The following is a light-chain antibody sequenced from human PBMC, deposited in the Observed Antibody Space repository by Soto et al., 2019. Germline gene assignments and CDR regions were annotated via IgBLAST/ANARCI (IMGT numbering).Light chain of an antibody. CDR1: QSVLYSSDNKNY. CDR2: WAS. J-gene: IGKJ4*01. V-gene: IGKV4-1*01. Sequence: IVMTQSPDSLAVSLGETATINCKSSQSVLYSSDNKNYLAWYQQKPGQPPKLLIYWASTRESGVPDRFSGSGSGTDFTLTISSLQAEDVAVYYCQQYYITPLTFGGGTKVDIK. CDR3: QQYYITPLT.